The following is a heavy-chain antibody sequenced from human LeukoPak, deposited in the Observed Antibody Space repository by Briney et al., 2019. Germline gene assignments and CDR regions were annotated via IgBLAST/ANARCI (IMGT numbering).Heavy chain of an antibody. CDR1: GYTFTSYA. V-gene: IGHV1-69*05. D-gene: IGHD4-17*01. CDR3: AVRNSDYGDYLVAEYFQH. CDR2: IIPIFGTA. Sequence: GASVKVSCKASGYTFTSYAISWVRQAPGQGLEWMGRIIPIFGTANYAQKFQGRVTITTDESTSTAYMELSSLRSEDTAVYYCAVRNSDYGDYLVAEYFQHWGQGTLVTVSS. J-gene: IGHJ1*01.